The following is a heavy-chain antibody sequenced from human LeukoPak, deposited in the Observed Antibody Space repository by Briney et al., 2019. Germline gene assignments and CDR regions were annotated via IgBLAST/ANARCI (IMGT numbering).Heavy chain of an antibody. CDR3: AKDASIVGAKPYFDY. J-gene: IGHJ4*02. V-gene: IGHV3-30*02. D-gene: IGHD1-26*01. Sequence: TGGSLRLSCAASGFTFSSYGMHWVRQAPGKGLEWVAFIRYNGSNKYYADSVKGRFTISRDNSKNTLYLQMNSLRAEDTAVYYCAKDASIVGAKPYFDYWGQGTLVTVSS. CDR1: GFTFSSYG. CDR2: IRYNGSNK.